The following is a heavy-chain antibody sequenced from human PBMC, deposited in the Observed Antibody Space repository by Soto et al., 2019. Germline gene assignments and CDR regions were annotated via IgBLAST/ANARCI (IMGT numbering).Heavy chain of an antibody. J-gene: IGHJ6*02. CDR2: TYYRSKWYN. D-gene: IGHD6-13*01. Sequence: SQTLSLTCAISGDSVSSNSAAWNWIRQSPSRGLEWLGRTYYRSKWYNDYAVSVKSRITINPDTSKNQFSLQLNSVTPEDTAVYYCARVKAAAAGTRNYYYYGMDVWGQGTTVTAP. CDR1: GDSVSSNSAA. V-gene: IGHV6-1*01. CDR3: ARVKAAAAGTRNYYYYGMDV.